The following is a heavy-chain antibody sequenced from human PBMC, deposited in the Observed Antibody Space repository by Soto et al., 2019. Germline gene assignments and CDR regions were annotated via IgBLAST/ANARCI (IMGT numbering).Heavy chain of an antibody. CDR3: AGLATRYYFDY. CDR2: IYYSGST. J-gene: IGHJ4*02. Sequence: SETLSLTCTVPGGSISSDYWSWIRQPPGKGLEWIGYIYYSGSTNYNPSLKSRVTISVDTSKNQFSLKMSSVTAADTAVYYCAGLATRYYFDYWGQGTLVTVSS. D-gene: IGHD1-1*01. CDR1: GGSISSDY. V-gene: IGHV4-59*01.